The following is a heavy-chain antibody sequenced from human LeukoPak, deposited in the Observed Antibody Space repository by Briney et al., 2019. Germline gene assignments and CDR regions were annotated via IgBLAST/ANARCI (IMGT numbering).Heavy chain of an antibody. D-gene: IGHD3-3*01. CDR1: GFTFSSYG. V-gene: IGHV3-30*02. J-gene: IGHJ6*03. CDR3: ARVPSDDFWTKLDYYYYMDG. Sequence: PGGSLRLSCAASGFTFSSYGMHWVRQAPGQGLEWVAFIRYDGSNKYYADSVKGRFTISRDNAKNSLYLQMNSLRAEDTAVYYCARVPSDDFWTKLDYYYYMDGWDKGTTVTVS. CDR2: IRYDGSNK.